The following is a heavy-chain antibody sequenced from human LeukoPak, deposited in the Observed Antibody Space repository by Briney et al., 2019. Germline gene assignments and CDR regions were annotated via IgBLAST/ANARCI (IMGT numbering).Heavy chain of an antibody. V-gene: IGHV3-66*01. J-gene: IGHJ5*02. D-gene: IGHD2-8*01. CDR2: IYSGGST. CDR3: ARDLELYPRFDP. CDR1: GFTVSSNY. Sequence: GGSLRLSCAASGFTVSSNYMSWVRQAPGKGQEWGSVIYSGGSTYYADSVKGRFTISRDNSKNTLYLQMNSLRAEDTAVYYCARDLELYPRFDPWGQGTLVTVSS.